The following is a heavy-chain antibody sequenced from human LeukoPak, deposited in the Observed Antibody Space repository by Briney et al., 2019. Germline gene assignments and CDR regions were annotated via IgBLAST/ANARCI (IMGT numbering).Heavy chain of an antibody. CDR1: GYTLTSYY. J-gene: IGHJ4*02. D-gene: IGHD3-9*01. Sequence: ASVKVSCKASGYTLTSYYMHWVRQAPGQGLEWIGIINPSGGSTSYAQKFQGRVTMTRDTSTSTVYMELSSLRSEDTAVYYCARAYYDILTGYYDWGQGTLVTVSS. V-gene: IGHV1-46*01. CDR2: INPSGGST. CDR3: ARAYYDILTGYYD.